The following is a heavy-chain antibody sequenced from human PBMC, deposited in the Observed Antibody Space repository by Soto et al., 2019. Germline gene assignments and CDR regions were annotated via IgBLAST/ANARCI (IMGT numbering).Heavy chain of an antibody. V-gene: IGHV5-10-1*01. CDR2: IDPSDSYT. CDR3: ARRSVAAAGITEDY. D-gene: IGHD6-13*01. Sequence: GESLKISCTGSGYRFNTYWIGWVRQMPGKGLEWMGRIDPSDSYTNYSPSFQGHVTISADKSISTAYLQWSSLKASDTAVYYCARRSVAAAGITEDYWGQGTLVTVSS. J-gene: IGHJ4*02. CDR1: GYRFNTYW.